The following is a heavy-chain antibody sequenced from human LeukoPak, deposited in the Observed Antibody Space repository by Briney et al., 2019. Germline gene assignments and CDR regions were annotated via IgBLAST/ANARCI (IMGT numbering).Heavy chain of an antibody. CDR3: ARERLVRGVIVGHDAFDI. J-gene: IGHJ3*02. CDR2: IKQDGSEK. CDR1: GITFSSYW. V-gene: IGHV3-7*01. D-gene: IGHD3-10*01. Sequence: PGGSLRLSCAASGITFSSYWMSWVRQAPGKGLEWVANIKQDGSEKYYVDSVKGRFTISRDNAKNSLYLQMNSLRAEDTAVYYCARERLVRGVIVGHDAFDIWGQGTMVTVSS.